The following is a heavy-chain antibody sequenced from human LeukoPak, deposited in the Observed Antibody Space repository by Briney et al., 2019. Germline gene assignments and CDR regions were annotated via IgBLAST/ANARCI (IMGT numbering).Heavy chain of an antibody. D-gene: IGHD6-19*01. Sequence: ASVKVSCTASGYTLTRYDMHWGRQAPGQGLEWMGIINPSGGSTSYAQKFQCRVTMTRDMSTSTDYMELSRLRSEDTAVYYCARNSGWYGVSWGQGTLVTVSS. CDR3: ARNSGWYGVS. V-gene: IGHV1-46*01. CDR1: GYTLTRYD. J-gene: IGHJ4*02. CDR2: INPSGGST.